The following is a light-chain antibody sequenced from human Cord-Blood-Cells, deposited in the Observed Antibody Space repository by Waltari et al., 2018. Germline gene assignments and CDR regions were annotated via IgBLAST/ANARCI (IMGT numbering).Light chain of an antibody. CDR1: QSVSSSY. CDR2: GAS. Sequence: EIVLTQSPGTLSLSPGERATLSCRASQSVSSSYLAWHQQKPGQAPRLLLYGASSRATGIPDRFSGSGSGTYCTLTISRLEPEDFAEYYCQQYGSSPTFGQGTKLEIK. J-gene: IGKJ2*01. V-gene: IGKV3-20*01. CDR3: QQYGSSPT.